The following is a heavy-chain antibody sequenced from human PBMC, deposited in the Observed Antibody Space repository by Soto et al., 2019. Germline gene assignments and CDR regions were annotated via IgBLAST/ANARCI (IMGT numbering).Heavy chain of an antibody. J-gene: IGHJ3*02. D-gene: IGHD2-15*01. CDR3: ARHEGRYCSGGSCYAFDI. V-gene: IGHV5-10-1*01. Sequence: PGESLKISCKGSGYSFTSYWISWVRQMPGKGLEWMGRIDPSDSYTNYSPSFQGHVTISADKSISTAYLQWSSLKASDTAMYYCARHEGRYCSGGSCYAFDIWGQGTMVTVSS. CDR1: GYSFTSYW. CDR2: IDPSDSYT.